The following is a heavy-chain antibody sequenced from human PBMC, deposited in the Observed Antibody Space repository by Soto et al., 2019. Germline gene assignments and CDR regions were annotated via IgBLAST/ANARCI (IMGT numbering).Heavy chain of an antibody. D-gene: IGHD4-4*01. J-gene: IGHJ4*02. CDR3: AGWGAHDYNY. CDR2: INPDGNVG. Sequence: EVQLLGSGGGLVQPGGSLRLSCVGSGFTFSTYWMNWVRQAPGKGLEWVANINPDGNVGTYVDSVRGRFTTSRDNAKTSLSLQMNRLRADDTAVYFCAGWGAHDYNYWGQGIMVTVSS. CDR1: GFTFSTYW. V-gene: IGHV3-7*03.